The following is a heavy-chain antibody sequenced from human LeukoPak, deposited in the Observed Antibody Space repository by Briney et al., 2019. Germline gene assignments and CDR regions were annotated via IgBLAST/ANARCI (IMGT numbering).Heavy chain of an antibody. CDR2: ITTRWGT. CDR1: GGSINSSNCY. Sequence: PSQTLSLTCTVSGGSINSSNCYWNWIRQPAGKGLEWIGRITTRWGTNYKPSLKSRVTISVDTSKNQFSLRLSSVTAADTAVYYCARDRGVEPVDDPFDVWGHGTMLTVSS. J-gene: IGHJ3*01. CDR3: ARDRGVEPVDDPFDV. D-gene: IGHD1-14*01. V-gene: IGHV4-61*02.